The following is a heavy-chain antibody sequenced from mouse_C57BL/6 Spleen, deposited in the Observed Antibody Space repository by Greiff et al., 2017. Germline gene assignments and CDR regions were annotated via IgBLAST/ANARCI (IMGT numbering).Heavy chain of an antibody. CDR1: GFSLTRYG. CDR3: ARNDYDYDEGYFDV. CDR2: IWSGGST. J-gene: IGHJ1*03. Sequence: VKLLESGPGLVQPSQSLSITCTVSGFSLTRYGVHWVRQSPGKGLEWLGVIWSGGSTDYNAAFISRLSISKDNSKSQVFFKMNSLQADDTAIYYCARNDYDYDEGYFDVWGTGTTVTVSS. D-gene: IGHD2-4*01. V-gene: IGHV2-2*01.